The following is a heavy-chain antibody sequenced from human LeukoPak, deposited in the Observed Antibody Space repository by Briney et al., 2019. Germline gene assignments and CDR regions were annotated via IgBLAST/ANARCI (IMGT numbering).Heavy chain of an antibody. D-gene: IGHD3-3*01. CDR2: IIPIFGTA. J-gene: IGHJ6*02. CDR3: AREDHRDFWSGHYYYYYGMDV. Sequence: ASVKVSCKASGGTFSSYAISWVRQAPGQGLEWMGGIIPIFGTANYAQKFQGRVTITADESTSTAYMELSSLRSEDTAVYYCAREDHRDFWSGHYYYYYGMDVWGQGTTVTVSS. V-gene: IGHV1-69*13. CDR1: GGTFSSYA.